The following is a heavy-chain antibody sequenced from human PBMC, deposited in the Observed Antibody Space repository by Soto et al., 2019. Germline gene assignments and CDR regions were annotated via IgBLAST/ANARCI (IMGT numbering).Heavy chain of an antibody. CDR1: GYTFTSYG. J-gene: IGHJ5*02. Sequence: QVQLVQSGAEVKKPGASVKVSCKASGYTFTSYGISWVRQAPGQGLEWMGWITPYNGNTTYAQNPQGRVTMTTDTSTSTAYMQLRSLRSDDTAVYYCARDRRYNWNYGWFDPWGQGTLVTVSS. V-gene: IGHV1-18*01. CDR3: ARDRRYNWNYGWFDP. D-gene: IGHD1-7*01. CDR2: ITPYNGNT.